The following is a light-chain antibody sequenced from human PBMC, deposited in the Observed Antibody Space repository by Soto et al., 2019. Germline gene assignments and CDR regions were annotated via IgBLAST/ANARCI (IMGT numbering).Light chain of an antibody. Sequence: SVLTQPPSASGTPGHRVTISCSGSSSNIGSNYVYWYQQLPGTAPKLLIYSNSQRPSGVPDRFSGSKSGTSASLAISGLRSEDEADYYCATWDDSLSGYVFGTGTKLTVL. CDR3: ATWDDSLSGYV. CDR2: SNS. J-gene: IGLJ1*01. V-gene: IGLV1-47*02. CDR1: SSNIGSNY.